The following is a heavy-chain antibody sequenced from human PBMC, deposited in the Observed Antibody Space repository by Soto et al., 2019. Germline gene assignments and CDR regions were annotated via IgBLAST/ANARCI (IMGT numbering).Heavy chain of an antibody. V-gene: IGHV4-38-2*01. CDR1: NFSISSGYY. CDR2: IYRSGTT. Sequence: TLSLTCVVSNFSISSGYYWGWIRQSPGKGLEWIASIYRSGTTSYNPSLKSRVTISVDPSKNQFSLMLTAVTAADTAVYYCARTHSGSYYSVFNYWGRGXLVTVYS. CDR3: ARTHSGSYYSVFNY. D-gene: IGHD1-26*01. J-gene: IGHJ4*02.